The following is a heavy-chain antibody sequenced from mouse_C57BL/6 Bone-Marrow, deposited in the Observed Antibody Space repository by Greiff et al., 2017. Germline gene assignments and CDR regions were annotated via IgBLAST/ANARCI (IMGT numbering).Heavy chain of an antibody. Sequence: EVKLMESGGGLVKPGGSLKLSCAASGFTFSDYGMHWVRQAPEKGLEWVAYISSGSSTIYYADTVKGRFTISRDNAKNTLFLQMTSLRSEDTAMYYCARPHYYGSSYVDYWGQGTSVTVSS. CDR3: ARPHYYGSSYVDY. CDR2: ISSGSSTI. D-gene: IGHD1-1*01. CDR1: GFTFSDYG. J-gene: IGHJ4*01. V-gene: IGHV5-17*01.